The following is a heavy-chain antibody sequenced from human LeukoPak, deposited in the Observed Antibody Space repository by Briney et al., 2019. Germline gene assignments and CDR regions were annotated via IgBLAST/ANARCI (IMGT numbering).Heavy chain of an antibody. CDR1: GFTFDDYA. D-gene: IGHD4-17*01. J-gene: IGHJ4*02. Sequence: TGGSLRLSCAASGFTFDDYAMHWVRQAPGKGLEWVSGISWNSGTIGYADSVKGRFTISRDNAKNSLYLQMNSLGAEDTALYYCAKEPPRDYRLKYYFDYWGQGTLVTVSS. CDR2: ISWNSGTI. CDR3: AKEPPRDYRLKYYFDY. V-gene: IGHV3-9*01.